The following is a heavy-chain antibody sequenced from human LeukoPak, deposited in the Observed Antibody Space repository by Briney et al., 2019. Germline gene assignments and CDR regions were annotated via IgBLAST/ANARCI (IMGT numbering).Heavy chain of an antibody. D-gene: IGHD3-3*01. V-gene: IGHV1-8*03. Sequence: ASVKVSCKASGYTFTSYDINWVRQATGQGLEWMGWMNPNSGNTGYAQKFQGRVTITRNTSISTAYMELSRLRSDDTAVYYCARVFHEWLLLRDAFDIWGQGTMVTVSS. J-gene: IGHJ3*02. CDR1: GYTFTSYD. CDR2: MNPNSGNT. CDR3: ARVFHEWLLLRDAFDI.